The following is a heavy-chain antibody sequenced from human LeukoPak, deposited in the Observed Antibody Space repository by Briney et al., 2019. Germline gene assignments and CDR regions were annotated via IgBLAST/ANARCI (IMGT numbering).Heavy chain of an antibody. J-gene: IGHJ5*02. Sequence: PGGSLRLSCAASGFTFSSYEMNWVRQAPGKGLEWVSYISSSGSTIYYADSVKGRFTISRDNAKNSLYLQMNSLRAGDTAVYYCARGAGYYYGSVSWGQGTLVTVSS. CDR3: ARGAGYYYGSVS. V-gene: IGHV3-48*03. CDR2: ISSSGSTI. D-gene: IGHD3-10*01. CDR1: GFTFSSYE.